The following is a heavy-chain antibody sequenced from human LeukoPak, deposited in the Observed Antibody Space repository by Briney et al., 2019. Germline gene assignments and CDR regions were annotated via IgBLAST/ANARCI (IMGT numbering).Heavy chain of an antibody. CDR1: GGSISSGGYY. Sequence: SQTLSLTCTVSGGSISSGGYYWSWIRQHPGKGLEWIGYIYYSGSTYYNPSLKSRVTISVDTSKNQFSLKLSSVTAADTAVYYCARVETTVSPYYFDYWGRGTLVTVSS. D-gene: IGHD4-11*01. V-gene: IGHV4-31*03. CDR2: IYYSGST. J-gene: IGHJ4*02. CDR3: ARVETTVSPYYFDY.